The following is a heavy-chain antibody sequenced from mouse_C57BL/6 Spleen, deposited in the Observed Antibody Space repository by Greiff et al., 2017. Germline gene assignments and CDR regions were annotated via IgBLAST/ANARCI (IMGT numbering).Heavy chain of an antibody. CDR2: IDPSDSYT. V-gene: IGHV1-69*01. J-gene: IGHJ1*03. CDR3: ARHGSSLWYFDV. Sequence: QVQLQQSGAELVMPGASVKLSCKASGYTFTSYWMHWVKQRPGQGLEWIGEIDPSDSYTNYNQKFKGKSTLTVDKSSSTAYMQLSSLTSEDSAVYYCARHGSSLWYFDVWGTGTTVTVSS. CDR1: GYTFTSYW. D-gene: IGHD1-1*01.